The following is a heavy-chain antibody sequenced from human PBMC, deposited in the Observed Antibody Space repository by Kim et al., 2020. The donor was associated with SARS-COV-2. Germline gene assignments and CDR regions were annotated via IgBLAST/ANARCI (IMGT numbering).Heavy chain of an antibody. V-gene: IGHV3-74*01. J-gene: IGHJ4*02. CDR3: ARDLFGEFDF. D-gene: IGHD3-16*01. Sequence: SAGAVRGRFTIALDIDKNTLFLKLKSLRAEDTAVYYCARDLFGEFDFWGQGTLVTVSS.